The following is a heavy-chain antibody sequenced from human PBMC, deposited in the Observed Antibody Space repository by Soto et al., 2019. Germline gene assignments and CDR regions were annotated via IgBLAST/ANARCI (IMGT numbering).Heavy chain of an antibody. CDR3: AREGGYVYYYYGMDV. Sequence: SETLSLTCTVSCGSISSGDYYWSWIRQPPGKGLEWIGYIYYSGSTYYNPSLKSRVTISVDTSKNQFSLKLSSVTAADTAVYYCAREGGYVYYYYGMDVWGQGTTVTVSS. J-gene: IGHJ6*02. CDR2: IYYSGST. V-gene: IGHV4-30-4*01. D-gene: IGHD5-12*01. CDR1: CGSISSGDYY.